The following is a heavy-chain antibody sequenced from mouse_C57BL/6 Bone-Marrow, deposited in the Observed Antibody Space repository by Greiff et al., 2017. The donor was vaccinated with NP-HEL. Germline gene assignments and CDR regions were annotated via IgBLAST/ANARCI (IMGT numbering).Heavy chain of an antibody. V-gene: IGHV5-4*01. CDR2: ISDGGSYT. D-gene: IGHD2-3*01. J-gene: IGHJ3*01. CDR3: ARIGLHYDGYYTWFAY. Sequence: EVHLVESGGGLVKPGGSLKLSCAASGFTFSSYAMSWVRQTPEKRLEWVATISDGGSYTYYPDNVKGRFTISRDNAKNNLYLQMRHLKSEDTAMYYCARIGLHYDGYYTWFAYWGQGTLVTVSA. CDR1: GFTFSSYA.